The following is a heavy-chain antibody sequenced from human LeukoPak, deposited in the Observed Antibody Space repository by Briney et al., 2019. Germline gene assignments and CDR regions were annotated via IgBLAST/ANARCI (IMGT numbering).Heavy chain of an antibody. V-gene: IGHV1-69*13. CDR3: ARGPSWYEDAFDI. Sequence: ASVKVSCKASGGTFSSYAISWVRQAPGQGLEWMGGIVPIFGTANYAQKFQGRVTITADESTSTAYMELSSLRSEDTAVYYCARGPSWYEDAFDIRGQGTMVTVSS. CDR2: IVPIFGTA. D-gene: IGHD6-13*01. J-gene: IGHJ3*02. CDR1: GGTFSSYA.